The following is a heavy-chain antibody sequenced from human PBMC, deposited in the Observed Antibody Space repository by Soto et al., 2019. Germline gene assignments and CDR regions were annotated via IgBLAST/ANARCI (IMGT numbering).Heavy chain of an antibody. CDR1: GYTFTGYY. CDR2: INPNSGAT. CDR3: ARDPEYDVLTGYAPIFDY. Sequence: QVQLVQSGAEVKKPGASVKVSCKASGYTFTGYYMHWVRQAPGQGLEWMGWINPNSGATNYAQKFQGRVTVTRDTSISTAYMELSRLRSDDTAVDYCARDPEYDVLTGYAPIFDYWGQGTLVTVSS. V-gene: IGHV1-2*02. D-gene: IGHD3-9*01. J-gene: IGHJ4*02.